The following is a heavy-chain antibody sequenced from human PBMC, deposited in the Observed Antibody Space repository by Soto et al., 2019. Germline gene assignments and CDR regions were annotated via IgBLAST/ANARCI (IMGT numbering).Heavy chain of an antibody. D-gene: IGHD1-26*01. Sequence: SETLSLTCTVSGGSVSSSSYYWGWIRQPPGKGLEWIGSIYYSGSTYYNPSLKSRVTISVDTSKNQFSLKLSSVTAADTAVYYCARQPRIVGATPMAYYFDYWGQGTLVTVSS. CDR2: IYYSGST. CDR1: GGSVSSSSYY. V-gene: IGHV4-39*01. CDR3: ARQPRIVGATPMAYYFDY. J-gene: IGHJ4*02.